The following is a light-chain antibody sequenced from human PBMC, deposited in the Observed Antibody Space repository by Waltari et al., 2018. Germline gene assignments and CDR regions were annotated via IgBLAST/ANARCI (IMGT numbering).Light chain of an antibody. V-gene: IGKV1-33*01. CDR2: GAS. J-gene: IGKJ4*01. CDR3: QQYHGLPLT. Sequence: DIQMTQSPSSLSASVGDKVTITCQASHDIRDDLNWYQQKRGKAPKHLIYGASNLETGVSSRFSGGRSGTDFIFSINNVQPEDIGTYYCQQYHGLPLTFGGGTTVEI. CDR1: HDIRDD.